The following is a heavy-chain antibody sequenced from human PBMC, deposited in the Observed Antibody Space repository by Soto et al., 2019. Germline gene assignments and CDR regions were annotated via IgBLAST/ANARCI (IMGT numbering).Heavy chain of an antibody. CDR2: ISYDGSNK. J-gene: IGHJ4*02. CDR3: AKDALSLKYFDY. CDR1: GFTFSSYG. Sequence: GGSLRLSCAASGFTFSSYGMHWVRQAPGKGLEWVAVISYDGSNKYYADSVKGRFTISRDNSKNTLYLQMNSLRAEDTAVYYCAKDALSLKYFDYWGQGTLVTVSS. D-gene: IGHD3-16*02. V-gene: IGHV3-30*18.